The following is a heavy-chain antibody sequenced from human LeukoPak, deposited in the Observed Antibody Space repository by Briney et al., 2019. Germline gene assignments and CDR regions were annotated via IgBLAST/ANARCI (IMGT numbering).Heavy chain of an antibody. CDR2: IYTGGST. Sequence: SETLSLTCTVSGGSISSYYWSWIRQPAGKGLEWIGRIYTGGSTNYNPSLRSRVTMSVDTSKNQFSLKLSSVTAADTAVYYCARETVTTARGGFDPWGQGTLVTVSS. D-gene: IGHD4-17*01. J-gene: IGHJ5*02. CDR3: ARETVTTARGGFDP. CDR1: GGSISSYY. V-gene: IGHV4-4*07.